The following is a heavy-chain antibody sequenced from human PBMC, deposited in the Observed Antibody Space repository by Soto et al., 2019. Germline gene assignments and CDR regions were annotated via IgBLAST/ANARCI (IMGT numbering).Heavy chain of an antibody. CDR2: ISYDGSNK. Sequence: GGALRLSCAASGFTFSSYAMHWVRQAPGKGLEWVAVISYDGSNKYYADSVKGRFTISRDNSKNTLYLQMNSLRAEDTAVYYCARDRLVGATTLDYWGQGTLVTVSS. D-gene: IGHD1-26*01. CDR3: ARDRLVGATTLDY. J-gene: IGHJ4*02. V-gene: IGHV3-30-3*01. CDR1: GFTFSSYA.